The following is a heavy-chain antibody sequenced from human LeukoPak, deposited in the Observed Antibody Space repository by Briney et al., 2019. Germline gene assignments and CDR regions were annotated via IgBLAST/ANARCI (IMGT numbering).Heavy chain of an antibody. CDR1: GCPFTSYG. J-gene: IGHJ3*02. CDR3: ARDQYYYDSSGYKAFDI. CDR2: ISAYNGNT. V-gene: IGHV1-18*01. D-gene: IGHD3-22*01. Sequence: GAAVKISCKAAGCPFTSYGISWGRQAPGQGLEWMGWISAYNGNTNYAQKLQGTVTMTTDISTSTAYMELRSLRSDDTAVYYCARDQYYYDSSGYKAFDIWGQGTMVTVSS.